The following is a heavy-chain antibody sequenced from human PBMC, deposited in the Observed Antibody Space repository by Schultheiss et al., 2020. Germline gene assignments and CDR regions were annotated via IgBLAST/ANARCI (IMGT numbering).Heavy chain of an antibody. CDR1: GFTFSSYG. CDR2: ISYDGSNK. V-gene: IGHV3-30*03. Sequence: GESLKISCAASGFTFSSYGMHWVRQAPGKGLEWVAVISYDGSNKYYADSVKGRFTISRDNSKNTLYLQMNSLRAEDTAVYYCARDHGGSGSYGIFDYWGQGTLVTVSS. J-gene: IGHJ4*02. D-gene: IGHD3-10*01. CDR3: ARDHGGSGSYGIFDY.